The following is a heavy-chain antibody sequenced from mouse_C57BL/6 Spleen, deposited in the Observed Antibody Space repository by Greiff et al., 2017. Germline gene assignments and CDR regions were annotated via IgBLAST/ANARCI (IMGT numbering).Heavy chain of an antibody. CDR1: GYTFTDYN. CDR2: INPNNGGT. D-gene: IGHD1-1*01. Sequence: EVQLVESGPELVKPGASVKMSCKASGYTFTDYNMHWVKQSHGKSLEWIGYINPNNGGTSSNQKFKGKATLTVNKSSSTAYMALRSLTSEDSAVYYCARSRYYGSSFYYYAMDYGGQGTSVTVSS. J-gene: IGHJ4*01. CDR3: ARSRYYGSSFYYYAMDY. V-gene: IGHV1-22*01.